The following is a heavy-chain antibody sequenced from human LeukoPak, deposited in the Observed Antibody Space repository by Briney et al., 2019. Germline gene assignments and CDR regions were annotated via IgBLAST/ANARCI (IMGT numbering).Heavy chain of an antibody. V-gene: IGHV3-66*01. J-gene: IGHJ4*02. Sequence: PGGSLRLSRAASGFTVSSNYMSWVRQAPGKGLEWVSVIYSGGSTYYADSVKGRFTISRDNSKNTLYLQMNSLRAEDTAVYYCARGSAYSGYDRWGQGTLVTVSS. D-gene: IGHD5-12*01. CDR3: ARGSAYSGYDR. CDR1: GFTVSSNY. CDR2: IYSGGST.